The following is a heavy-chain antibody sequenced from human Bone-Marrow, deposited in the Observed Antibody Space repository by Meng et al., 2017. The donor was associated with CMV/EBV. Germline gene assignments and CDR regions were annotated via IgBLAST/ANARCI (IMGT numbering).Heavy chain of an antibody. CDR1: TYSISSGYY. J-gene: IGHJ4*02. D-gene: IGHD2-8*01. V-gene: IGHV4-38-2*02. CDR3: VLSKGTALISN. Sequence: SETLSLTCTVSTYSISSGYYWGWIRQPPGKGLEWLGTTYHSGISFFNPSLKSRLTMSVDTSKNQFSLRLSSVTAADTAMYYCVLSKGTALISNWGQGQPVHVAS. CDR2: TYHSGIS.